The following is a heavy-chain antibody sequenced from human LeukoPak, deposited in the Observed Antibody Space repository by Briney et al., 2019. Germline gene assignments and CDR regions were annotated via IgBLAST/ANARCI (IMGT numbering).Heavy chain of an antibody. V-gene: IGHV4-59*01. J-gene: IGHJ4*02. CDR2: IYYSGST. Sequence: SETLSLTCTVSGGSISSYYWSWIRQPPGKGLEWIGYIYYSGSTNYNPSLKSRVTISVDTSKNQFSLKLSSVTAADTAVYYWALATYYDFWSGYYYWGQGTLVTVSS. CDR3: ALATYYDFWSGYYY. D-gene: IGHD3-3*01. CDR1: GGSISSYY.